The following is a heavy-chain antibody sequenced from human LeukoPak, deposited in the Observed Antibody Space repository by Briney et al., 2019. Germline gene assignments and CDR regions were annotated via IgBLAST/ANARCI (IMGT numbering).Heavy chain of an antibody. CDR1: GFTVSSNY. V-gene: IGHV3-21*01. CDR3: ASPSLKGSDY. J-gene: IGHJ4*02. CDR2: ISSSSSYI. Sequence: GGSLRLSCAASGFTVSSNYMNWVRQAPGKGLEWVSSISSSSSYIYYADSVKGRFTISRDNAKNSLYLQMNSLRAEDTAVYYCASPSLKGSDYWGQGTLVTVSS.